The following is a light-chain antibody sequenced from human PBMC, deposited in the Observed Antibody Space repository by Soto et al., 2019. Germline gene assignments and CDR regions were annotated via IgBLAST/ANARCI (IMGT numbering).Light chain of an antibody. Sequence: EIVLTQSPGTLSLSPGERATLSCRASQSVPSDWLAWYRHKPGQAPRLLIYGASSRATGVPDRVSGSGSGTDFTLTISSLQAEDVAVYYCQQYYSAPLTFGGGTKVEIK. V-gene: IGKV3-20*01. CDR2: GAS. J-gene: IGKJ4*01. CDR3: QQYYSAPLT. CDR1: QSVPSDW.